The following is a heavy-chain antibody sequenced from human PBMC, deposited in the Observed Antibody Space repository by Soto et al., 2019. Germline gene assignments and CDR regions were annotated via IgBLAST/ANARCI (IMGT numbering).Heavy chain of an antibody. V-gene: IGHV3-21*01. J-gene: IGHJ4*02. Sequence: GGSLRLSCAACGFTFTNHNMNWVRQAPGKGLEWVSSISSSSSFRNYAGSVKGWFSISRDNDKNLVYLQMDSLRAEDTAVYYCARDPPLSVLVVVATDDFWGQGTLVTVSS. CDR3: ARDPPLSVLVVVATDDF. CDR1: GFTFTNHN. CDR2: ISSSSSFR. D-gene: IGHD2-21*01.